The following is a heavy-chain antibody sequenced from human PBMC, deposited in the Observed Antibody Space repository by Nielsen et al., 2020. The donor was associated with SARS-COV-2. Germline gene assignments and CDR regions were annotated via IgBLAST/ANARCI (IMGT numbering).Heavy chain of an antibody. D-gene: IGHD3-10*01. V-gene: IGHV4-34*01. CDR2: INHSGST. J-gene: IGHJ6*03. CDR3: AKDGDGYYSYYYYMDV. Sequence: WIRQPPGKGLEWIGEINHSGSTNYNPSLKSRVTISVDTSKNQFSLKLSSVTAADTAVYYCAKDGDGYYSYYYYMDVWGKGTTVTVSS.